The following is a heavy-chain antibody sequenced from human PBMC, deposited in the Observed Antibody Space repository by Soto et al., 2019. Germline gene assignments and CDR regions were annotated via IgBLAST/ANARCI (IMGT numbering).Heavy chain of an antibody. J-gene: IGHJ1*01. CDR3: ARDRDMYNWNYFQH. V-gene: IGHV3-7*01. Sequence: GGSLRLSCAASGFTFSSYWMSWVRQAPGKGLEWVANIKQDGSEKYYVDSVKGRFTISRDKAKNSLYLQMNSLRAEDTSVYYCARDRDMYNWNYFQHWGQGTLVTVSS. CDR2: IKQDGSEK. CDR1: GFTFSSYW. D-gene: IGHD1-20*01.